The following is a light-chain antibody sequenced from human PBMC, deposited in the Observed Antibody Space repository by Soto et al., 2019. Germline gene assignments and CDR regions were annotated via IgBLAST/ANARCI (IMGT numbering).Light chain of an antibody. V-gene: IGKV3-20*01. CDR3: QQYNNWKIT. CDR2: GAS. J-gene: IGKJ5*01. Sequence: IVLTQSPGTLSLSPGERATLSCRASQSVSSSYLAWYQQKPGQAPRLFIYGASSRATGIPDRFSGSGSGTDFTLTISSLQSEDFAVYYCQQYNNWKITFGQGTRLEIK. CDR1: QSVSSSY.